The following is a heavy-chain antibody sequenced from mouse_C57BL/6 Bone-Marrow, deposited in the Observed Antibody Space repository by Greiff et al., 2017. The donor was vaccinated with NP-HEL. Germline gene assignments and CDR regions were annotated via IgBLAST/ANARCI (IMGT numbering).Heavy chain of an antibody. D-gene: IGHD1-1*01. CDR1: GFTFSDFY. Sequence: EVKLVESGGGLVQSGRSLRLSCATSGFTFSDFYMEWVRQAPGKGLEWIAASRNKANDYTTEYSASVKGRFIVSRDTSQSILYLQMNALRAEDTAIYYCARDPYYCGVATDWYFDVWGTGTTVTVSS. CDR3: ARDPYYCGVATDWYFDV. CDR2: SRNKANDYTT. V-gene: IGHV7-1*01. J-gene: IGHJ1*03.